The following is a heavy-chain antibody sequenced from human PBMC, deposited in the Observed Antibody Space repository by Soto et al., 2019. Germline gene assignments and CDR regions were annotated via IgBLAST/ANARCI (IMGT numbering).Heavy chain of an antibody. J-gene: IGHJ6*03. Sequence: SETLSLTCAVYGGSFSGYYWSWIRQPPGKGLEWIGEINHSGSTNYNPSLKSRVTISVDTSKNQFSLKLSSVTAADTAVYYCARVRGTDYIWGSYIYYYMDVWGKGTTVTVSS. D-gene: IGHD3-16*01. CDR2: INHSGST. CDR3: ARVRGTDYIWGSYIYYYMDV. CDR1: GGSFSGYY. V-gene: IGHV4-34*01.